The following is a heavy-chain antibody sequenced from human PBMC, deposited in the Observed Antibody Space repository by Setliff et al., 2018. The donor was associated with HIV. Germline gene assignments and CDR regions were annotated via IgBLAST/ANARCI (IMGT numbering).Heavy chain of an antibody. CDR1: GFTFSGSA. CDR2: IRSKDNSYAT. D-gene: IGHD3-10*01. V-gene: IGHV3-73*01. CDR3: TRRLIDTYYYESGTYPSMDV. J-gene: IGHJ6*03. Sequence: PGESLKISCAASGFTFSGSAIHWVRQAPGKGLEWVSRIRSKDNSYATTYPASLKGRFTISRDDSKNTAYLQMYSLKTEDTAVYYCTRRLIDTYYYESGTYPSMDVWGKGTTVTVSS.